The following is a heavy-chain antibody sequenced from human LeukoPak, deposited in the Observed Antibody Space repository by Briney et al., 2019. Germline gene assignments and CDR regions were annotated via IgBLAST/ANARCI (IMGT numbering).Heavy chain of an antibody. Sequence: GRSLRLSCAASGFTFSTYGMHWVRQAPGKGLEWVAVISDDGSDKYYADSVKGRFSVSRDNSKNMLHLQMNSLRPEDTAVYFCAKQFFYGPQWYFDYWGQGTLVTVSS. D-gene: IGHD2/OR15-2a*01. J-gene: IGHJ4*02. CDR3: AKQFFYGPQWYFDY. CDR1: GFTFSTYG. V-gene: IGHV3-30*18. CDR2: ISDDGSDK.